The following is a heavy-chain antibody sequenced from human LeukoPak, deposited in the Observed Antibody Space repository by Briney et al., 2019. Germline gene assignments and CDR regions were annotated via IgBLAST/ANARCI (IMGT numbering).Heavy chain of an antibody. Sequence: PSETLSLTCAVSGYSISSGYYWGWVRQPPGKGLEWTGSIYHSGSTYYNPSLKSRVTISVDTSKNQFSLKLSSVTAADTAVYYCARDGDIVVVVAAYSPGAFDIWGQGTMVTVSS. D-gene: IGHD2-15*01. CDR2: IYHSGST. CDR3: ARDGDIVVVVAAYSPGAFDI. J-gene: IGHJ3*02. V-gene: IGHV4-38-2*02. CDR1: GYSISSGYY.